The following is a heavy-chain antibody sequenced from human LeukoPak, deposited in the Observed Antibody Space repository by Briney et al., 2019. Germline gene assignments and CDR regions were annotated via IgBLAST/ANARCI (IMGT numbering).Heavy chain of an antibody. V-gene: IGHV4-34*01. CDR3: ARLPIIVVVVGGMDV. J-gene: IGHJ6*02. D-gene: IGHD2-15*01. CDR2: INHSGST. Sequence: SETLSLTCAVYGGSFSGYYWSWIRQPPGKGLEWIGEINHSGSTNYNPSLKSRVTISVDTSKNQFSLKLSSVTAADTAVYYCARLPIIVVVVGGMDVWGQGTTVTVSS. CDR1: GGSFSGYY.